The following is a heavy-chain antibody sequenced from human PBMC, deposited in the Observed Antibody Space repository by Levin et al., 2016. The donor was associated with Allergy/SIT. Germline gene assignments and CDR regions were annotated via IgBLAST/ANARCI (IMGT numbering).Heavy chain of an antibody. D-gene: IGHD6-6*01. J-gene: IGHJ4*02. Sequence: GESLKISCKGSGYSFTSYWIGWVRQMPGKGLEWMGIIYPGDSDTRYSPSFQGQVTISADKSISTAYLQWSSLKASDTAMYYCARQSIAARPLVYYFDYWGQGTLVTVSS. CDR2: IYPGDSDT. CDR1: GYSFTSYW. V-gene: IGHV5-51*01. CDR3: ARQSIAARPLVYYFDY.